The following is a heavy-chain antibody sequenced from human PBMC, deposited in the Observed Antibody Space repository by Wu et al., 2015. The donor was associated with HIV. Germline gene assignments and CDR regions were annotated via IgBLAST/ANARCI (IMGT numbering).Heavy chain of an antibody. J-gene: IGHJ4*02. CDR3: ATGEEESAALEY. Sequence: QVHLVQSGTEVKKPGSSVKVSCKASGGIFTNYDINWVRQAPGQGLEWMGGADPYCLVQQTTHRSSRARLRITSDVYTSTVYMELSSLRSEDTAIYYCATGEEESAALEYWGQGTLVTVSS. D-gene: IGHD2-2*01. CDR2: ADPYCLVQ. CDR1: GGIFTNYD. V-gene: IGHV1-69*05.